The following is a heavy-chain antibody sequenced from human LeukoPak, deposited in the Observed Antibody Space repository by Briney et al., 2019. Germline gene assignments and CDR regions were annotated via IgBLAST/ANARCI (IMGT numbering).Heavy chain of an antibody. CDR3: ARDYSSSGYYPLYYYYMDV. D-gene: IGHD3-22*01. Sequence: PSQTLSLTCTVSGGSISSGNYYWSWIRQPAGKGLEWIGRVYTSGSTNYNPSLKSRVTISVDTSKNQFSLKLSSVTAADTAVYYCARDYSSSGYYPLYYYYMDVWGKGTTVTVSS. CDR2: VYTSGST. CDR1: GGSISSGNYY. V-gene: IGHV4-61*02. J-gene: IGHJ6*03.